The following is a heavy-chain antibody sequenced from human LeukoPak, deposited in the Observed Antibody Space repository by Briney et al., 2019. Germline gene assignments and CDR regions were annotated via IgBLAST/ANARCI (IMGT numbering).Heavy chain of an antibody. CDR2: IYTSRST. Sequence: SETLSLTCTVSGGSISSGSYYWSWIRQPAGKGLEWIGRIYTSRSTNYKPSLKSRVTISVDTSKNQFSLKLSAVTAADTAVYYCARNDYDSTGYLQWGQGTLVTVSS. CDR1: GGSISSGSYY. D-gene: IGHD3-22*01. CDR3: ARNDYDSTGYLQ. V-gene: IGHV4-61*02. J-gene: IGHJ4*02.